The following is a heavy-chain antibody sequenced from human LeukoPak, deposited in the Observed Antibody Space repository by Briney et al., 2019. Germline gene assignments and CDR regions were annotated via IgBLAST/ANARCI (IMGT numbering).Heavy chain of an antibody. J-gene: IGHJ4*02. CDR3: ARDHSSGRYFDF. V-gene: IGHV3-21*01. CDR2: ISGSSTYI. CDR1: GFTFNSHT. D-gene: IGHD3-22*01. Sequence: GGSLRLSCAASGFTFNSHTINWVRQAPGKGLEWVSSISGSSTYIDYADSVKGRFTISRDNAKNALYLQMDSPRAEDTAVYYCARDHSSGRYFDFWGQGTLVTVSS.